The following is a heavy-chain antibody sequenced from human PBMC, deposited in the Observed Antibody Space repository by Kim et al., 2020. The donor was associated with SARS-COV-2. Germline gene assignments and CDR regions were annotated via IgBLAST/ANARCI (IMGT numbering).Heavy chain of an antibody. J-gene: IGHJ5*02. Sequence: GGSLRLSCAASGFTFSSYGMYWVRQAPGKGLEWVAVISYDGSNKYYADSVKGRFTISRDNSKNTLYLQMNSLRAEDTAVYYCAKDIYVGSGSYLWFDPWGQGTLVTVSS. CDR2: ISYDGSNK. D-gene: IGHD3-10*01. CDR1: GFTFSSYG. V-gene: IGHV3-30*18. CDR3: AKDIYVGSGSYLWFDP.